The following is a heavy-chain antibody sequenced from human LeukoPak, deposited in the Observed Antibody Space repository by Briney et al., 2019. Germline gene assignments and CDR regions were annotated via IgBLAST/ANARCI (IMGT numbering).Heavy chain of an antibody. CDR1: GFAFSSHT. Sequence: GRSLRLSCAASGFAFSSHTMNWARQAPGKGLEWVAVVSHDGSNKYYADSVKGRFTISRDNYKSTLYLQMNNLRTDDTAVYFCARGRDYGNSWGQGTLVTVSS. V-gene: IGHV3-30-3*01. D-gene: IGHD4-17*01. CDR2: VSHDGSNK. CDR3: ARGRDYGNS. J-gene: IGHJ4*02.